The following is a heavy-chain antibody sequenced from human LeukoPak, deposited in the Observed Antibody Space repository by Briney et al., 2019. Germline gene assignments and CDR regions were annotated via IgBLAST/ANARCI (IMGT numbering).Heavy chain of an antibody. D-gene: IGHD3-22*01. CDR3: ARNYYYDSICWGYFDY. V-gene: IGHV4-39*01. CDR2: VYYSGSA. J-gene: IGHJ4*02. Sequence: SETLSLTCTVSGGSISSSSYYWGWIRQPPGKGLEWIGSVYYSGSAYYNPSLKSRVTISVDTSKNQFSLKLSSVTAADTAVYYCARNYYYDSICWGYFDYWGRGTLVTVSS. CDR1: GGSISSSSYY.